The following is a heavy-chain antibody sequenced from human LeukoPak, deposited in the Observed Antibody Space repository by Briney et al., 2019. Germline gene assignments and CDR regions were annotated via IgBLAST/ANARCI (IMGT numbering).Heavy chain of an antibody. CDR2: ISYDGSNK. V-gene: IGHV3-30*18. D-gene: IGHD6-13*01. CDR1: GFTFSSYG. Sequence: GRTLKLSCAASGFTFSSYGMHWVRQAPGKGLEWVAVISYDGSNKYYADSVKGRFTISRDNSKNTLYLQMNSLRAEDTAVYYCAKDRGSIAAGGSDYWGQGTLVTVSS. CDR3: AKDRGSIAAGGSDY. J-gene: IGHJ4*02.